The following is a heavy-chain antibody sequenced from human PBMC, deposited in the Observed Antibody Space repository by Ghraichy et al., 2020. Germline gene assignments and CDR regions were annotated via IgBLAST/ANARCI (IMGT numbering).Heavy chain of an antibody. J-gene: IGHJ4*02. D-gene: IGHD3-10*01. Sequence: SQTLSLTCTVSGGSISSGGYYWSWIRQHPGKGLEWIGYIYYSGSTYYNPSLKSRVTISVDTSKNQFSLKLSSVTAADTAVYYCARDTFGEPIWGSFDYWGQGTLVTVSS. CDR3: ARDTFGEPIWGSFDY. V-gene: IGHV4-31*03. CDR1: GGSISSGGYY. CDR2: IYYSGST.